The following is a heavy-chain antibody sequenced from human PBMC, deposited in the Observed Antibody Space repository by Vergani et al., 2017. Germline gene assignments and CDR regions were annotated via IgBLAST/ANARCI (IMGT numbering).Heavy chain of an antibody. J-gene: IGHJ5*02. Sequence: QVQLVQSGTEVMKPGSSVKVSCKASGGTFSSYVINWVRQAPGQGLEWMGRMIPTFDSKNYAPRFQGRVTLTADASASTAYMELTSLTSEDTAVYFCARGASYFDSGGYADTWGQGTLVTVS. CDR3: ARGASYFDSGGYADT. CDR2: MIPTFDSK. D-gene: IGHD3-22*01. CDR1: GGTFSSYV. V-gene: IGHV1-69*15.